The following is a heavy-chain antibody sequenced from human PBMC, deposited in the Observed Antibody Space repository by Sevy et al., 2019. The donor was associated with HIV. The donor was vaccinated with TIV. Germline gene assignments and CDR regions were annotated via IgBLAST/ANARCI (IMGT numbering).Heavy chain of an antibody. Sequence: GGSLRLSCVGSGFTFADYAMTWVRQAPGKGPEWVSSISGSGSSSKNADSVKGRFTISRDNSKNTLYLQMNSLRAEDTAVYYCASKGGSRPNDAFDTWGQGTMVTVSS. CDR3: ASKGGSRPNDAFDT. CDR1: GFTFADYA. J-gene: IGHJ3*02. D-gene: IGHD3-10*01. V-gene: IGHV3-23*01. CDR2: ISGSGSSS.